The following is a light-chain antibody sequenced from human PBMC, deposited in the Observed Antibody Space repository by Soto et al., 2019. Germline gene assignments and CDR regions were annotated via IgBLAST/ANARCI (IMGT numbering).Light chain of an antibody. V-gene: IGKV1-5*01. CDR1: QTISSW. CDR2: DAS. J-gene: IGKJ1*01. Sequence: DIQMTQSPSTLSVSVGDRVTITCRASQTISSWLAWYQQKPGKAPKLLIYDASSLESGVPSRFSGSGSGTDFTLTISSLEPEDFATYYCQQYNSYSGTFGQGTKVDIK. CDR3: QQYNSYSGT.